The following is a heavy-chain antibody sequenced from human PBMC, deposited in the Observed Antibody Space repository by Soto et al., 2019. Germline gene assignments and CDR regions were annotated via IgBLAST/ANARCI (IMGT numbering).Heavy chain of an antibody. Sequence: PSETLSLTSTVSVTSVSYYYWSWIRQPPGKGLEWIGHVYDSGSTNYSPSLKSRVSMSLDTSTNQVSLNLSSVTPADTAIYYCARVRGTYAFVSSQCHGRFDPWGQGNLVPVSS. J-gene: IGHJ5*02. D-gene: IGHD2-8*01. V-gene: IGHV4-59*02. CDR2: VYDSGST. CDR3: ARVRGTYAFVSSQCHGRFDP. CDR1: VTSVSYYY.